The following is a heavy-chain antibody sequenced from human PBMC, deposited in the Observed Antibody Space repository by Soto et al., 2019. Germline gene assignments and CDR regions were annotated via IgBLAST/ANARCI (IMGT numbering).Heavy chain of an antibody. CDR3: ARDSGFWSGYPHRPDDYYYGMDV. V-gene: IGHV1-69*13. J-gene: IGHJ6*02. CDR1: GGTFSSYA. D-gene: IGHD3-3*01. Sequence: SVKVSCKASGGTFSSYAIRWVRQAPGQGLEWMGGIIPIFGTANYAQKFQGRVTITADESTSTAYMELSSLRSEDTAVYYCARDSGFWSGYPHRPDDYYYGMDVWGQGTTVTVSS. CDR2: IIPIFGTA.